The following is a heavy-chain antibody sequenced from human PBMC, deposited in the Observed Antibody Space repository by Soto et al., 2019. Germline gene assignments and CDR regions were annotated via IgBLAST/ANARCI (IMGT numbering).Heavy chain of an antibody. CDR1: GGSISSSTYF. CDR2: IYYTGST. Sequence: QLQLQESGPGLVKPSETLSLTCTVAGGSISSSTYFWVWIRQPPGKGLEWIGSIYYTGSTYYNPSLKSRVTISVDTSKNQFSLKLTSVTAPDTAVYYGARLCSSTSCNYDYWGQGALVTVSS. V-gene: IGHV4-39*01. CDR3: ARLCSSTSCNYDY. J-gene: IGHJ4*02. D-gene: IGHD2-2*01.